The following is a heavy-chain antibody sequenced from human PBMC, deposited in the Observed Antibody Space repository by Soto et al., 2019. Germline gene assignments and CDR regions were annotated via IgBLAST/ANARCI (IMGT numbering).Heavy chain of an antibody. J-gene: IGHJ4*02. CDR3: AKCQDYGGNSGIGY. Sequence: PVGSLSLSCAASGFTFSSYAMSWVRQAPGKGLEWVSAISGSGGSTYYADSVKGRFTISRDNSKNTLYLQMNSLRAEDTAVYYCAKCQDYGGNSGIGYWGQGTLVSVSS. CDR1: GFTFSSYA. V-gene: IGHV3-23*01. D-gene: IGHD4-17*01. CDR2: ISGSGGST.